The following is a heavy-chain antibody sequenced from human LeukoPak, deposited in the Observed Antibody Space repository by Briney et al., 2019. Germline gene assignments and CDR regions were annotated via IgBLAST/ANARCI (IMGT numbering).Heavy chain of an antibody. V-gene: IGHV3-11*01. CDR3: ARPGNYYDYYMDV. CDR2: ISSSCSTI. Sequence: GGSLTLSCAASGFTFSDYYMNWIRQAPPPGLEWVSYISSSCSTIYYADSVKGRFTISRDNAKNSLYLQMNSLRAEDTAVYYCARPGNYYDYYMDVWGEGTTVTISS. J-gene: IGHJ6*03. CDR1: GFTFSDYY.